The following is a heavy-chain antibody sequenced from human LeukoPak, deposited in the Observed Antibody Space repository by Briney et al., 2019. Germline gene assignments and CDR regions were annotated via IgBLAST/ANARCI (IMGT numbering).Heavy chain of an antibody. D-gene: IGHD5-12*01. J-gene: IGHJ4*02. CDR3: ARGVDGRFDY. V-gene: IGHV4-34*01. CDR2: INHSGST. Sequence: SETLSLTCAVCGGSFSGYYGSWIRQPPGKGLEWLGEINHSGSTNYNPSLKSRVTISVDTSKNQFSLKLSSVTAADTAVYYCARGVDGRFDYWGQGTLVTVSS. CDR1: GGSFSGYY.